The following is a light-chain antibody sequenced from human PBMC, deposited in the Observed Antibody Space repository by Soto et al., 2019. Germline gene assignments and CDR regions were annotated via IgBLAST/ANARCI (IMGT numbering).Light chain of an antibody. CDR1: QYINNY. V-gene: IGKV1-39*01. CDR2: AAY. Sequence: DIQMTQCPSSLSTSVGDRVTITCRASQYINNYLNWYQQKPGKAPKLLIFAAYKVQSGVPSRFSGSGSGTDFTLTISSLQPEDFATYYCQQSYSTPPYTFGQGTKLDMK. J-gene: IGKJ2*01. CDR3: QQSYSTPPYT.